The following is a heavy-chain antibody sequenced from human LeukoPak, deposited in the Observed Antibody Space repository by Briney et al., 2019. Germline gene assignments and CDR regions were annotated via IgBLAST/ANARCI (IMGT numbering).Heavy chain of an antibody. CDR3: ARYCGGDCYGMDV. CDR1: GFTFSSYW. J-gene: IGHJ6*02. V-gene: IGHV3-7*01. D-gene: IGHD2-21*02. CDR2: IKRDGSEI. Sequence: PGGSLRLSCADSGFTFSSYWVSWVRQAPGKGLEWVANIKRDGSEIHYVDSVKGRFTISRENAKNSLYLQMNSLRAEDTAVYYCARYCGGDCYGMDVWGQGTTVTVS.